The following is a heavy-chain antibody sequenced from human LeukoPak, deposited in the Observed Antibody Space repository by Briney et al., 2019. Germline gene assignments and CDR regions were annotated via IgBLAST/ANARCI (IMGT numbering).Heavy chain of an antibody. V-gene: IGHV2-5*01. D-gene: IGHD3-16*01. CDR3: AHLKFYNDGGFSRAFEY. Sequence: SGPTLSNPTQPLTLTYTFSRFSLPTYGVGVGWIRQPPENAIEGHALLYWYDEKRYRPSVQTRVTITKVTSKSQVVLTLTNVDRVDTASYYCAHLKFYNDGGFSRAFEYWREGTVVTVPS. CDR1: RFSLPTYGVG. CDR2: LYWYDEK. J-gene: IGHJ4*02.